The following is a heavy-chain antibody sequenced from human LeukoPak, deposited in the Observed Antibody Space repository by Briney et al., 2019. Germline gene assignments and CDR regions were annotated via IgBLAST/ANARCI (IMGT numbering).Heavy chain of an antibody. CDR1: GFTFSSYW. CDR3: ARVAYCGGDCYPDYYYYYGMDV. CDR2: INSDGSST. Sequence: GGPLRLSCAASGFTFSSYWMHWVRQAPGKGLVWVSRINSDGSSTSYADSVKGRFTISRDNAKNTLYLQMNSLRAEDTAVYYCARVAYCGGDCYPDYYYYYGMDVWGQGTTVTVSS. V-gene: IGHV3-74*01. J-gene: IGHJ6*02. D-gene: IGHD2-21*02.